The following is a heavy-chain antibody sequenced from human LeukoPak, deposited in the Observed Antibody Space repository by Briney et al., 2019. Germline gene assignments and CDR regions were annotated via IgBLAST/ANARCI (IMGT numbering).Heavy chain of an antibody. CDR3: ARDQDFDY. CDR2: IWYDGSNK. V-gene: IGHV3-33*01. CDR1: GFTFSSYG. J-gene: IGHJ4*02. Sequence: GRSLRLSCAASGFTFSSYGMHWVRQAPGKGLEWVVVIWYDGSNKYYADSVKGRFTISRDNSKNTLYLQMNSLRAEDTAVYYCARDQDFDYWGQGTLVTVSS.